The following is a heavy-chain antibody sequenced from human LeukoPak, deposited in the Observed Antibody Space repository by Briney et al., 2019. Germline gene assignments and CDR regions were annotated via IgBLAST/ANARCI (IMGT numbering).Heavy chain of an antibody. Sequence: KTSETLSLTCTVSGGSISSYYWSWIRQPPGKGLEWIGYIYYSGSTNYNPSLKSRVTISVDTSKNQFSLKLSSVTAADTAVYYCARLFQGFGAGYYYYHMDVWGKGTTVTISS. CDR1: GGSISSYY. CDR3: ARLFQGFGAGYYYYHMDV. CDR2: IYYSGST. J-gene: IGHJ6*03. V-gene: IGHV4-59*01. D-gene: IGHD3-10*01.